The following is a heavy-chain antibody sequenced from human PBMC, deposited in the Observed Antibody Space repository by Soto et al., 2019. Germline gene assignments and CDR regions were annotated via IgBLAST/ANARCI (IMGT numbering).Heavy chain of an antibody. CDR2: MNPNSGNT. D-gene: IGHD2-2*01. J-gene: IGHJ6*02. Sequence: QVQLVQSGAEVKKPGASVKVSCKASGYTFTSYDINWVRQATGQGLEWMGWMNPNSGNTGYAQKFQGRVTMTRNTSISTAYMELSSLRSEDTAVYYCARGGIAPIVLVPAAMSYGMDVWGQGTTVTVSS. V-gene: IGHV1-8*01. CDR1: GYTFTSYD. CDR3: ARGGIAPIVLVPAAMSYGMDV.